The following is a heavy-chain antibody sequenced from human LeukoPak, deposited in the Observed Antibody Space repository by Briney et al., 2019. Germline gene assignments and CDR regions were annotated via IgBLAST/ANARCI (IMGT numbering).Heavy chain of an antibody. J-gene: IGHJ4*02. D-gene: IGHD3-22*01. CDR3: ARGYYYESSADYPGGDY. CDR1: GYTFSKYF. V-gene: IGHV1-46*01. Sequence: ASVKLSCKASGYTFSKYFMYWVRQAPGQGLEWMGIINPSGGSTSYAQQFQGRVTMTRDTSTSTVYMELRSLRSEDTAVYYCARGYYYESSADYPGGDYWGQGTLVTVSS. CDR2: INPSGGST.